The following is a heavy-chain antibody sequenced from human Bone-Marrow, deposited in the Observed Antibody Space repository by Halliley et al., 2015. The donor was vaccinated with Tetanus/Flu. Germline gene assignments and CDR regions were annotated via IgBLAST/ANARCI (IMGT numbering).Heavy chain of an antibody. V-gene: IGHV3-23*01. CDR1: GFTFRNYG. CDR3: AKDTIAAHQVGNYLYAMDV. Sequence: SLRLSCAASGFTFRNYGMSWVRQAPGQGLEWVSGITGSGTCSYYADSVMGRFTISRDNSKNTLNLQMNSLRPEDTALYYCAKDTIAAHQVGNYLYAMDVWGQGTPVPAS. CDR2: ITGSGTCS. J-gene: IGHJ6*02. D-gene: IGHD1-1*01.